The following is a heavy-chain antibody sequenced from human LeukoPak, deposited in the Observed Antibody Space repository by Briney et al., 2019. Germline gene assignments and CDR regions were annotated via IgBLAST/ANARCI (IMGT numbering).Heavy chain of an antibody. CDR3: VRGHHGLEI. CDR2: TNPDGSEK. V-gene: IGHV3-7*01. Sequence: PGESLRLSGAVSGLTFSIYWMCWVRQAPGKGLEWVANTNPDGSEKYYVDSVKGRFTISRDNAKDSLYLQMNSLRGEDTAVYYCVRGHHGLEIWGQGTMVTVSS. CDR1: GLTFSIYW. J-gene: IGHJ3*02.